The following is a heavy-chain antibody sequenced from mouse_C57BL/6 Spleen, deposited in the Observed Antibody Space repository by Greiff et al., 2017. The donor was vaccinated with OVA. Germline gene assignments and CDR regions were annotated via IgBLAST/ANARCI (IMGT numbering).Heavy chain of an antibody. CDR1: GFTFSDYG. V-gene: IGHV5-17*01. CDR2: ISSGSSTI. Sequence: EVQLVESGGGLVKPGGSLKLSCAASGFTFSDYGMHWVRQAPEKGLEWVAYISSGSSTIYYADTVKGRFTISRDNAKNTLFLQMTSLRSEDTAMYYCERTDYFDCWGKGTTLTVSS. J-gene: IGHJ2*01. CDR3: ERTDYFDC.